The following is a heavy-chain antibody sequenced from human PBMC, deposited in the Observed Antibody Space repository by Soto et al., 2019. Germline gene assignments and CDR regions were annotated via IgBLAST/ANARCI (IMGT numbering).Heavy chain of an antibody. CDR2: IWYDGSSK. CDR1: GFTFSYYG. J-gene: IGHJ4*02. Sequence: QVQLVESGGGVVQPGRSLRLSCAASGFTFSYYGMHWVRQAPGKGLEWVALIWYDGSSKYYADSVKGRFTISRDNSKNTLYLQMNSLRAEDTAVYYCARGLDFDSSPYGVEIWGQGTLVTVSS. CDR3: ARGLDFDSSPYGVEI. V-gene: IGHV3-33*01. D-gene: IGHD3-22*01.